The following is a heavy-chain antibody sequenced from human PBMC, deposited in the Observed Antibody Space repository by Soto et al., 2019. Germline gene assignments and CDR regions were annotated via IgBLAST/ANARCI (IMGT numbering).Heavy chain of an antibody. D-gene: IGHD6-13*01. CDR1: GFTFSSYA. Sequence: GGSLRLSCAGSGFTFSSYAMSWVRQAPGKGLEWVSGITGSSSSTYYADSAKGRFTISRDNSKNTLYLQMNSLRAEDTAIYYCAKDRSGSSWNNAFDIWGQGTMVTVSS. CDR2: ITGSSSST. CDR3: AKDRSGSSWNNAFDI. V-gene: IGHV3-23*01. J-gene: IGHJ3*02.